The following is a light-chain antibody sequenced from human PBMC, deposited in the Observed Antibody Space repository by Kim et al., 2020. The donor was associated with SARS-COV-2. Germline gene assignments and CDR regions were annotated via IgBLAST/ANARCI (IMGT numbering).Light chain of an antibody. Sequence: SPGESATISCRASQSVSSSYLAWYQQKPGQAPRLLIYGASSRATGIPDRFSGSGSGTDFTLTISRLEPEDFAVYYCQQYGSSPRTFGQGTKVDIK. CDR1: QSVSSSY. CDR2: GAS. V-gene: IGKV3-20*01. CDR3: QQYGSSPRT. J-gene: IGKJ1*01.